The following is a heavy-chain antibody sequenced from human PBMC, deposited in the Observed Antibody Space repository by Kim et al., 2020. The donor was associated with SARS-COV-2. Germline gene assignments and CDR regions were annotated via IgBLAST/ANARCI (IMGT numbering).Heavy chain of an antibody. Sequence: ASVKVSCKASGYTFTGYYMHWVRQAPGQGLEWMGRINPNSGGTNYAQKFQGRVTMTRDTSISTAYMELSRLRSDDTAVYYCARVRWTLNYDFWSGYYTGDYYYGMDVWGQGTTVTVSS. CDR2: INPNSGGT. J-gene: IGHJ6*02. V-gene: IGHV1-2*06. CDR1: GYTFTGYY. D-gene: IGHD3-3*01. CDR3: ARVRWTLNYDFWSGYYTGDYYYGMDV.